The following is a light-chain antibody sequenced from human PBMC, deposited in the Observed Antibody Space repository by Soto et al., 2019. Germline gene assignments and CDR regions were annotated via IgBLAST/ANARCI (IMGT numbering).Light chain of an antibody. J-gene: IGLJ2*01. CDR3: SSYTTSSTVV. CDR1: SSDVGSYNR. Sequence: QSALTQPPSVSGFPGQSVTISCTGTSSDVGSYNRVSWYQQPPGKAPKLMIYEVSNRPSGVSNRFSGSKSGNTASLTISGLQAEDEADYYCSSYTTSSTVVFGGGTTLTVL. V-gene: IGLV2-18*02. CDR2: EVS.